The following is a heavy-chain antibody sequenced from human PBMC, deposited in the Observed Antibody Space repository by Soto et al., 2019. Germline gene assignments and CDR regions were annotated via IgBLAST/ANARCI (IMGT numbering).Heavy chain of an antibody. Sequence: ASVKVSCKVSGYTLTELSMHWVRQAPGKGLEWMGGFDPEDGETIYAQKFQGRVTMTEDTSTDTAYMELSSLRSEDTAVYYCATHQADIAAAGNDYWGQGTLVTVSS. CDR3: ATHQADIAAAGNDY. D-gene: IGHD6-13*01. CDR1: GYTLTELS. V-gene: IGHV1-24*01. J-gene: IGHJ4*02. CDR2: FDPEDGET.